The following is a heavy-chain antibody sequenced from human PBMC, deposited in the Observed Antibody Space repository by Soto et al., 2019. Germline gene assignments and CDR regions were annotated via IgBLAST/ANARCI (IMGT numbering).Heavy chain of an antibody. V-gene: IGHV4-34*01. J-gene: IGHJ3*02. CDR2: INHSGST. Sequence: QVQPQQWGAGLLKPSETLSLTCAVYGGSFSGYYWSWIRQPPGKGLEWIGEINHSGSTNYNPSLKSRVTISVDTSKNQFSLKLSSVTAADTAVYYCARGFVRGYSYGSRTLGAFDIWGQGTMVTVSS. CDR1: GGSFSGYY. CDR3: ARGFVRGYSYGSRTLGAFDI. D-gene: IGHD5-18*01.